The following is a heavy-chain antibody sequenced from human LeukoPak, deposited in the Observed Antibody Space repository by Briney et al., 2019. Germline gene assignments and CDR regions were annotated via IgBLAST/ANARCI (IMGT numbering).Heavy chain of an antibody. CDR2: ISSSSYI. Sequence: GGSLRLSCXXSGXTFSSYSMXWVRQAPGKGLEWVSSISSSSYIYYADSVKGRFTISRDNAKNSLYLQMNSLRAEDTAVYYCARELPGIAAAYYGMDVWGQGTTVTVSS. J-gene: IGHJ6*02. D-gene: IGHD6-13*01. CDR3: ARELPGIAAAYYGMDV. CDR1: GXTFSSYS. V-gene: IGHV3-21*01.